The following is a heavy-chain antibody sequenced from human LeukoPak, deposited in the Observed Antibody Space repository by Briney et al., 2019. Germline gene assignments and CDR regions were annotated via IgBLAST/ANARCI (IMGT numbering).Heavy chain of an antibody. CDR2: INHSGST. D-gene: IGHD6-13*01. J-gene: IGHJ1*01. V-gene: IGHV4-34*01. CDR1: GGSFSGYY. Sequence: PSETLSLTCAVYGGSFSGYYWSWIRQPPGKGLEWIGEINHSGSTDYNPSLKSRVTISVDTSKNQFSLKLSSVTAADTAVYYCARGLRSSSRFQHWGQGTPVTVSS. CDR3: ARGLRSSSRFQH.